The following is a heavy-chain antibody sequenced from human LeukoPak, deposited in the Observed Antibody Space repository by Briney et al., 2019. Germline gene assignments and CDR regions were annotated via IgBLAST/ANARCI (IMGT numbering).Heavy chain of an antibody. Sequence: ASETLSLTCTVSGDSISSETYYWTWVRQPAGKGLEWIGRIYSSGSTSYNPSLKSRVTISVDTSKNQFSLELNSVTASDTAVYYCARGGRGFDPWGQGTLVTVSS. J-gene: IGHJ5*02. CDR3: ARGGRGFDP. CDR1: GDSISSETYY. V-gene: IGHV4-61*02. CDR2: IYSSGST.